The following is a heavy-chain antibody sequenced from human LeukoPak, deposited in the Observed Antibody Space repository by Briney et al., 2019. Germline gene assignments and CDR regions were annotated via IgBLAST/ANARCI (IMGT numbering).Heavy chain of an antibody. CDR1: GGSISSSSYY. V-gene: IGHV4-61*05. D-gene: IGHD5-18*01. J-gene: IGHJ4*02. CDR2: IYYSGTT. Sequence: SETLSLTCTVSGGSISSSSYYWSWIRQPPGKGLEYIGFIYYSGTTNYNPSLKSRVTISVDTSKNQFSLKLSSVTAADTAVYYCARLGGGYSYGYYLDYWGQGTLVTVSS. CDR3: ARLGGGYSYGYYLDY.